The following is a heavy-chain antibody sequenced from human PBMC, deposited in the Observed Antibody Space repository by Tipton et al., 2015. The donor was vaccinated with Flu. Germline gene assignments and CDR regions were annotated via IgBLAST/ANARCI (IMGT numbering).Heavy chain of an antibody. CDR3: TRRLVED. V-gene: IGHV3-7*01. CDR1: GFTFRKHW. Sequence: GSLRLSCAASGFTFRKHWMTWVRQAPGKGLEWVANINEDGSEKYYVDSVKGRFTISRNNVNNSLYLHMNSLRSEDTAVYYCTRRLVEDWGQGTQVTVSS. CDR2: INEDGSEK. J-gene: IGHJ4*02.